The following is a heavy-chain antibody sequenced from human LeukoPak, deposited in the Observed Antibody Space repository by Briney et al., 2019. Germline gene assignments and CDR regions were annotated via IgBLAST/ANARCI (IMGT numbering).Heavy chain of an antibody. CDR1: GGTFSSYA. Sequence: ASVKVSRKASGGTFSSYAISWVRQAPGQGLEWMGGIIPIFGTANYAQKFQGRVTITADESTSTAYMELSSLRSEDTAVYYCARSWYYYYYMDVWGKGTTVTVSS. V-gene: IGHV1-69*13. CDR3: ARSWYYYYYMDV. J-gene: IGHJ6*03. CDR2: IIPIFGTA.